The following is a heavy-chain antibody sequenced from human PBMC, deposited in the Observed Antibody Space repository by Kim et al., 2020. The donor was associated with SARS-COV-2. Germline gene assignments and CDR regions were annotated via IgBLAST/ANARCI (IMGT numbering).Heavy chain of an antibody. CDR2: ISGSNDTT. CDR3: AKSLQKKGTRCYGMDV. J-gene: IGHJ6*02. D-gene: IGHD4-4*01. Sequence: LSLTCAASGFPFSTYAMSWVRQAPEKGLEWLSGISGSNDTTYHADSVKGRFTISRDNSKNTLYLQMNSLRAEDTAVYYCAKSLQKKGTRCYGMDVWGQGTTVTVSS. CDR1: GFPFSTYA. V-gene: IGHV3-23*01.